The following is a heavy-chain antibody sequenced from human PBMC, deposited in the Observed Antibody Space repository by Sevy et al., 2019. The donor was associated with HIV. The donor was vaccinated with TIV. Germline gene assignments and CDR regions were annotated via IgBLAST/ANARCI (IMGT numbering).Heavy chain of an antibody. J-gene: IGHJ4*02. D-gene: IGHD1-26*01. CDR1: GFTFRDYP. V-gene: IGHV3-48*02. CDR3: AREHTGSFPDF. Sequence: GGSLRLSCAASGFTFRDYPMNWVRQAPGKGLEWLSYISRACGSIYYADSVMGRFTVSRDNAKNSLYLQMDRLSDEDTAIYYCAREHTGSFPDFWGQGTLVTVSS. CDR2: ISRACGSI.